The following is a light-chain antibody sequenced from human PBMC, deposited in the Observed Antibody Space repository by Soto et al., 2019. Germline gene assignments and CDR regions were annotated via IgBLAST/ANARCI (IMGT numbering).Light chain of an antibody. CDR1: QSVSSSY. J-gene: IGKJ2*01. CDR3: QQYGSSPVT. CDR2: GAS. V-gene: IGKV3-20*01. Sequence: EVLLTQSPGTLSLSPGERATLSCRASQSVSSSYLAWYQQKPGQAPRLLIYGASSRDTGIPDRFSGSGSWTDFTLTISSLEPDDWAVYYCQQYGSSPVTFGQGTKLEIK.